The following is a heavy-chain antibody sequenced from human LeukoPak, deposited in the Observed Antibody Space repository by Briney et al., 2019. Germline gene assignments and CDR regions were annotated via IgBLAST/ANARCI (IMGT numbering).Heavy chain of an antibody. D-gene: IGHD4-11*01. CDR2: ISYSGNT. Sequence: SETLSLTCTVSGGSISGYYWSWIRQPPGKGLEWIGYISYSGNTNYNPSLTSRVTISVDTSKNQFSLKLSSVTAADTAVYYCARGYSNSFDYWGQGTLVTVSS. CDR1: GGSISGYY. CDR3: ARGYSNSFDY. V-gene: IGHV4-59*01. J-gene: IGHJ4*02.